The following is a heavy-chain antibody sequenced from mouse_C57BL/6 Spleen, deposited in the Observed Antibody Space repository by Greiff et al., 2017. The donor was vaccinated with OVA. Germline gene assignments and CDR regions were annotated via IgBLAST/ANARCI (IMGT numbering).Heavy chain of an antibody. Sequence: QVQLQQSGAELVRPGASVTLSCKASGYTFTDYEMHWVKQTPVHGLEWIGAIDPETGGTAYNQKFKGKAILTADKSSSTAYMQLSSLTSEDSAVYFCARSIGFAYWGQGTLVTVSA. CDR2: IDPETGGT. V-gene: IGHV1-15*01. CDR3: ARSIGFAY. CDR1: GYTFTDYE. J-gene: IGHJ3*01.